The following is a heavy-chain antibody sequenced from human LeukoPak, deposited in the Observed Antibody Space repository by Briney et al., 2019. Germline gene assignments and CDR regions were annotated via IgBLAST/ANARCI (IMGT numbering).Heavy chain of an antibody. Sequence: ASVKVSCKASGYSFTSFDINWVRQASGQGLEWMGWMNPNSGNRGCAQKFQGRVTMTRNTSINTAYMELSSLRSEDTAMYYCARVTRYYYGMDVWGQGTTVTVSS. CDR3: ARVTRYYYGMDV. J-gene: IGHJ6*02. V-gene: IGHV1-8*01. D-gene: IGHD1-14*01. CDR1: GYSFTSFD. CDR2: MNPNSGNR.